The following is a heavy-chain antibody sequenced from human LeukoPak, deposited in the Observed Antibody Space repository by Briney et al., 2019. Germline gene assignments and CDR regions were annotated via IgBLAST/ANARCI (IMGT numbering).Heavy chain of an antibody. D-gene: IGHD1-26*01. CDR3: ARVPELLFAFDI. V-gene: IGHV1-69*13. CDR2: IIPIFGTA. Sequence: SVKVSCKASGYTFTSYGISWVRQAPGQGLEWMGGIIPIFGTANYAQKFQGRVTITADESTSTAYMELSSLRSEDTAVYYCARVPELLFAFDIWGQGTMVTVSS. J-gene: IGHJ3*02. CDR1: GYTFTSYG.